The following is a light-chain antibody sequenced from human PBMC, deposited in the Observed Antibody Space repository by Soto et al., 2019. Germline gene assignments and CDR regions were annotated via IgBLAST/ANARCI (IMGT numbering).Light chain of an antibody. CDR2: RAS. CDR3: QQYGSSPLP. V-gene: IGKV3-20*01. J-gene: IGKJ4*01. Sequence: EIVLTQSPGTLSLSPGERATLSCRASQSVSSDSLAWYQQKPGQTPKVLIYRASSRATGIPDRFSGSGSGTDFTLTISRLEPADFAVYYCQQYGSSPLPFGGGIQVEFK. CDR1: QSVSSDS.